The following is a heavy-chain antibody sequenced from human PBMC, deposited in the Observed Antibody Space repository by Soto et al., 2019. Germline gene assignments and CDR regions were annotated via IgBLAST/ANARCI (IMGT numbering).Heavy chain of an antibody. CDR2: INAGNGNT. V-gene: IGHV1-3*01. CDR1: GYTFTSYA. J-gene: IGHJ4*02. D-gene: IGHD5-18*01. CDR3: ASTRGYSYGCDY. Sequence: ASVKVSCKASGYTFTSYAMHWVRQAPGQRLEWMGWINAGNGNTKYSQKFQGRVTMTRNTSISTAYMELSSLRSEDTAVYYCASTRGYSYGCDYWGQGTLVTVSS.